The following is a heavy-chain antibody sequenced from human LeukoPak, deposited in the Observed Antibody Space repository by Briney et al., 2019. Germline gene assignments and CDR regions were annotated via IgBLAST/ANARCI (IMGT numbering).Heavy chain of an antibody. J-gene: IGHJ5*02. CDR1: GFTFSSYA. V-gene: IGHV3-30-3*01. D-gene: IGHD5-18*01. CDR3: ARARGSYVTWDWFDP. CDR2: ISYDGSNK. Sequence: PGGSLRLSCAASGFTFSSYAMHWVRQAPGKGLGWVAVISYDGSNKYYADSVKGRFTISRDNSKNTLYLQMNSLRAEDTAVCYCARARGSYVTWDWFDPWGQGTLVTVSS.